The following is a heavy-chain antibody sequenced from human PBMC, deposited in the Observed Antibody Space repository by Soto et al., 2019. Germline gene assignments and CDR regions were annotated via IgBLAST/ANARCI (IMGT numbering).Heavy chain of an antibody. CDR1: GFTFNTYA. V-gene: IGHV3-23*01. Sequence: EVQLLESGGGLVQPGGSLRLSCAASGFTFNTYAMSWVRQAPGKGLEWVSAISGSGGTTYYADSVKGRFAISRDNSKNTLYLQISSLRAEDTAMYYCAKDTGGSNPNWFDPWGQGTLVTVSS. D-gene: IGHD1-26*01. CDR2: ISGSGGTT. CDR3: AKDTGGSNPNWFDP. J-gene: IGHJ5*02.